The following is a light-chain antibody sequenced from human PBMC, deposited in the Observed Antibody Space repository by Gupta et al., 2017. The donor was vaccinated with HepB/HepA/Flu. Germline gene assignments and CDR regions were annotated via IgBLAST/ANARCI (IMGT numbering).Light chain of an antibody. Sequence: DIQMTQSPSTLSASVGDRVTITCRASQSISTWLAWYQQKPGKAPKVLIDNASSLESVVPSRCSGSGSGTEFTLTSSSLQPDDFATYYCEQYNSQGTFGQGTKVEIK. CDR1: QSISTW. CDR3: EQYNSQGT. CDR2: NAS. J-gene: IGKJ1*01. V-gene: IGKV1-5*03.